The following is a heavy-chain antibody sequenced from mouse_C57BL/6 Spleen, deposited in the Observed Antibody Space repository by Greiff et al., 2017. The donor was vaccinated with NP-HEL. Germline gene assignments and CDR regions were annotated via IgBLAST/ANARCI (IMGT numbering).Heavy chain of an antibody. V-gene: IGHV1-26*01. Sequence: EVQLQQSGPELVKPGASVKISCKASGYTFTDYYMNWVKQSHGKSLEWIGDINPNNGGTSYNQKFKGKATLTVDKSSSTAYMELRRLTSEDSAVYYCARRITTVVATHFDYWGQGTTLTVSS. CDR1: GYTFTDYY. J-gene: IGHJ2*01. D-gene: IGHD1-1*01. CDR3: ARRITTVVATHFDY. CDR2: INPNNGGT.